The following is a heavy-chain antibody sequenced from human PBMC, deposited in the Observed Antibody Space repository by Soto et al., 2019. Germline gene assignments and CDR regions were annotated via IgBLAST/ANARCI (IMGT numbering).Heavy chain of an antibody. CDR1: GFTSTGFE. J-gene: IGHJ6*02. D-gene: IGHD3-16*01. Sequence: ERLVESGGGFLQPGESLPISCAASGFTSTGFELTWVRQVPGRGLEWVAYISASGDTVYYADSVQGRFTISRDNARKSLYLQMGSLRVEDTAIYYCAALSVTGGVDVWGQGTTVTVSS. CDR3: AALSVTGGVDV. V-gene: IGHV3-48*03. CDR2: ISASGDTV.